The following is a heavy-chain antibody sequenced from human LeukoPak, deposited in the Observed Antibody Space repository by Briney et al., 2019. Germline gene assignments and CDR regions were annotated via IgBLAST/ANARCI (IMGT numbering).Heavy chain of an antibody. CDR2: MYSGGST. CDR3: VRDWDHYDFDS. V-gene: IGHV3-66*01. J-gene: IGHJ5*01. CDR1: GLTVSSNY. Sequence: QPGGSLRLSCATSGLTVSSNYMSWVRQAPGKGLECVSIMYSGGSTYYADSVKGRFTISRDNVKNTVYLQMNSLRAEDTALFYCVRDWDHYDFDSWGQGTLVTVSS. D-gene: IGHD3-3*01.